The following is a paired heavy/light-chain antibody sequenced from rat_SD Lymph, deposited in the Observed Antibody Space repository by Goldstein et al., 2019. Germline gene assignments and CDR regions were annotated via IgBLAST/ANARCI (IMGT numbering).Light chain of an antibody. CDR1: ESVRSS. V-gene: IGKV3S5*01. J-gene: IGKJ1*01. Sequence: DIVLTQSPALAVSLGQRATISCRASESVRSSMHWYQQKSGQQPKLLIYGASNLASGVPARFSGSGSGTDFTFTIDPVEADDIATYYCQQSRNDPWTFGGGTKLELK. CDR2: GAS. CDR3: QQSRNDPWT.
Heavy chain of an antibody. V-gene: IGHV8-20*01. D-gene: IGHD1-4*01. CDR1: GFSLSTYGMG. CDR3: ARIASLPGYNPYVMDA. J-gene: IGHJ4*01. Sequence: QVTLKESGPGILQPSQTLSLTCTFSGFSLSTYGMGVGWIRQPSGKGLEWLANIWWDDDKYYNPSLKNRLTISKDTSNNQAFLKITNVDTADTATYYCARIASLPGYNPYVMDAWGQGASVTVSS. CDR2: IWWDDDK.